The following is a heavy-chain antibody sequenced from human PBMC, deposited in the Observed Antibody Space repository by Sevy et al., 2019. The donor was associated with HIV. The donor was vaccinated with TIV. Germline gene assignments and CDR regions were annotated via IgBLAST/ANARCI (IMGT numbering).Heavy chain of an antibody. CDR1: GFIFSSYS. J-gene: IGHJ4*02. CDR2: ISGSSNYI. D-gene: IGHD1-26*01. CDR3: ARGPPDGSYDYFDY. Sequence: GGSLRLSCAASGFIFSSYSMNWVRQAPGKGLEWVSCISGSSNYIYYAESLKGRFIISRDNAKNTLYLQMNSLRADDTAVYYCARGPPDGSYDYFDYWGQGTLVTVSS. V-gene: IGHV3-21*06.